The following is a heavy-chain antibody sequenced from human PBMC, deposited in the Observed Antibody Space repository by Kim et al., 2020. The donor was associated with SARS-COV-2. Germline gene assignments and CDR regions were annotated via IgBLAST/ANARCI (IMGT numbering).Heavy chain of an antibody. Sequence: GGSLRLSCAASGFTFSSYGMHWVRQAPGKGLEWVAVISYDGSNKYYADSVKGRFTIPRDNSKNTLYLQMNSLRAEDTAVYYCAKDRGGYSYVPTGPPDYWGRGTLVTVSS. CDR3: AKDRGGYSYVPTGPPDY. D-gene: IGHD5-18*01. CDR1: GFTFSSYG. V-gene: IGHV3-30*18. CDR2: ISYDGSNK. J-gene: IGHJ4*02.